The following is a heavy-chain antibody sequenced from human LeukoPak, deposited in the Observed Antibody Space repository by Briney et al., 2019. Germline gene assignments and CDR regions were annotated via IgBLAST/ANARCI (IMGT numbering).Heavy chain of an antibody. V-gene: IGHV1-46*01. CDR3: VTEIGTQRGWFDP. Sequence: GASVKVSCKAFGYTFTSYYMHWVRQAPGQGLEWMGIINPSGGSTSYAQKFQGRVTMTRDTSTSTVYMELSSLRSEDTAVYYCVTEIGTQRGWFDPWGQGVLVTVSS. J-gene: IGHJ5*02. CDR2: INPSGGST. CDR1: GYTFTSYY. D-gene: IGHD5-18*01.